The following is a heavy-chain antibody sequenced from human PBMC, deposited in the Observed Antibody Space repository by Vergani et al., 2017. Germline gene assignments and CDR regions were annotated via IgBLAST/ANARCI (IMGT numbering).Heavy chain of an antibody. Sequence: QVHLNEAGPGLVKPSQTLSLTCTVSGASITSGSFYWSWIRQPAGKGLEWIGRIHASGTKNYNPSLRSRVTLSVDTSKNQLSLKMISMTAADTAVYYCARELGPPGSRYYYYYMDVWGKGTTVIVSS. CDR1: GASITSGSFY. J-gene: IGHJ6*03. D-gene: IGHD2-2*01. CDR3: ARELGPPGSRYYYYYMDV. V-gene: IGHV4-61*02. CDR2: IHASGTK.